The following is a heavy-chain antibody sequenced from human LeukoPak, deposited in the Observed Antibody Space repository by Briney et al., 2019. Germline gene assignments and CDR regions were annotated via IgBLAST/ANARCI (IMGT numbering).Heavy chain of an antibody. CDR3: ARDNGRQWLVRGTDAFDI. J-gene: IGHJ3*02. D-gene: IGHD6-19*01. CDR1: GFTFSSYW. V-gene: IGHV3-7*01. CDR2: IKQDGSEI. Sequence: AGGSLRLSCAASGFTFSSYWMSWVRQAPGKGLEWVANIKQDGSEIYYVDSVKGRFTISRDNAKNSLYLQMKSLRAEDTAVYYCARDNGRQWLVRGTDAFDIWGQGTMVTVSS.